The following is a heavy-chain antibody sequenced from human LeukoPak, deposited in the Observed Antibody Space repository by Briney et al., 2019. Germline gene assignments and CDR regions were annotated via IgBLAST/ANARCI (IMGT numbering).Heavy chain of an antibody. J-gene: IGHJ4*02. CDR2: IYYSGST. CDR1: GGSISSYY. Sequence: PSETLSLTCTVSGGSISSYYWSWIRQPPGKGLEWIGYIYYSGSTNYNPSLKSRVTISVDTSKNQFSLKLSSVTAADTAVYYCARLPYGSGSYVDYWGQGTLATVSS. V-gene: IGHV4-59*08. CDR3: ARLPYGSGSYVDY. D-gene: IGHD3-10*01.